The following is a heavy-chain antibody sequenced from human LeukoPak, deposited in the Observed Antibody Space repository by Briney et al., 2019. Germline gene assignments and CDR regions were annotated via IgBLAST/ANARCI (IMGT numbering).Heavy chain of an antibody. CDR3: ARDLTARKYYIAS. Sequence: PGGSLRLSCAASGFTLISFGMHWVRQAPGEGLEWVAYIGYTGTDTYYADSVKGRFTISRDNSKNTVHLQVNSLRAADTALYSCARDLTARKYYIASWGQGTLVTVSS. CDR1: GFTLISFG. CDR2: IGYTGTDT. V-gene: IGHV3-30*02. D-gene: IGHD2-21*02. J-gene: IGHJ4*02.